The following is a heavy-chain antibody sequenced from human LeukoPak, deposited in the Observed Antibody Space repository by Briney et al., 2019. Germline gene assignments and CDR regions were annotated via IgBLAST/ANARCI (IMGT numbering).Heavy chain of an antibody. D-gene: IGHD2-2*01. CDR1: GGSISSYY. CDR3: ARRGGPAAIYDWFGP. CDR2: IYYSGST. V-gene: IGHV4-59*01. J-gene: IGHJ5*02. Sequence: SETLSLTCTVSGGSISSYYWSWIRQPPGKGLEWIGYIYYSGSTNYNPSLKSRVTISVDTSKNQFSLKLSSVTAADTAVYYCARRGGPAAIYDWFGPWGQGTLVTVPS.